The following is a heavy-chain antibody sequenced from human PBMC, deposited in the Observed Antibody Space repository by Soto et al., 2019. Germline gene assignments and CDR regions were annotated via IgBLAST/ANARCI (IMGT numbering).Heavy chain of an antibody. Sequence: SESLFGTESVSGCSMNNDFYYLSWIRQHPGKGLEWIGYIYYSGSTYYNPSLKSRVTISVDTSKNQFSLKLSSVTAVETAVYYCARMGAVGVCGQGTSLPV. CDR1: GCSMNNDFYY. J-gene: IGHJ6*02. CDR2: IYYSGST. V-gene: IGHV4-31*02. CDR3: ARMGAVGV.